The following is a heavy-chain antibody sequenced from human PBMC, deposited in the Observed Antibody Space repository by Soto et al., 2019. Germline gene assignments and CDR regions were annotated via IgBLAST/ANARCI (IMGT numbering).Heavy chain of an antibody. V-gene: IGHV4-34*01. J-gene: IGHJ4*02. D-gene: IGHD3-10*01. CDR2: IDHSGST. CDR1: GGSFSGYY. CDR3: ARYGSGILFDY. Sequence: SETLSLTCAVFGGSFSGYYWSWIRQPPGKGLEWIGEIDHSGSTNYNPSLKSRVTTSVDTSKNQLSLKLTSVTAADTAVYYCARYGSGILFDYWGQGALVTVSS.